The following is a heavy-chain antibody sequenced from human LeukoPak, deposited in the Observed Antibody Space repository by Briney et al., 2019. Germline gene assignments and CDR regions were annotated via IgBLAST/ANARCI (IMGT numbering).Heavy chain of an antibody. V-gene: IGHV1-3*01. CDR3: ARYINGAFDY. CDR2: INGGNGYT. J-gene: IGHJ4*02. Sequence: GASVKVSCKASGYTFANYGVHWVRRAPGQRLEWMGWINGGNGYTKYSQKFQGRVTITGDTSASTAYMELSRLRSEDTAVYYCARYINGAFDYWGQGTLVTVSS. D-gene: IGHD2-8*01. CDR1: GYTFANYG.